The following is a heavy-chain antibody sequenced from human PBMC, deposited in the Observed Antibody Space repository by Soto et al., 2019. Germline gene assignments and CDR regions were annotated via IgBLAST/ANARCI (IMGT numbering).Heavy chain of an antibody. Sequence: GGSLRLSCAASGFIFSNYVMSWVRQAPGKGLEWVSVISTSGVRTSYTDSVKGRFTISRDNSRNTLFLQMSSLRPEDTAVYYCAKDPPYSSGSGNYSDNRGQGTLVTVSS. D-gene: IGHD6-19*01. CDR3: AKDPPYSSGSGNYSDN. CDR1: GFIFSNYV. CDR2: ISTSGVRT. J-gene: IGHJ4*02. V-gene: IGHV3-23*01.